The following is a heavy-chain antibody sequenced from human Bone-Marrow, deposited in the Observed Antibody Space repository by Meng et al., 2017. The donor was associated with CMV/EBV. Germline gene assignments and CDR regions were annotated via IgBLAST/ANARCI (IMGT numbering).Heavy chain of an antibody. D-gene: IGHD6-19*01. CDR2: IYSGGSST. Sequence: GESLKISCAASGFTFSSYAMSWVCQAPGKGLEWVSVIYSGGSSTYYADSVKGRFTISRDNSKNTLYLQMNSLRAEDTAVYYCAKVWLSYFDYWGQGTLVTVSS. V-gene: IGHV3-23*03. J-gene: IGHJ4*02. CDR3: AKVWLSYFDY. CDR1: GFTFSSYA.